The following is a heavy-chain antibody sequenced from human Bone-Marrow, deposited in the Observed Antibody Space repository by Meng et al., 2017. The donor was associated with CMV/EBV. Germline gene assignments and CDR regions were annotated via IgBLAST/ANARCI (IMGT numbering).Heavy chain of an antibody. V-gene: IGHV4-59*01. CDR2: IYYSGSS. CDR1: GVSISSYY. Sequence: SETLSLTCTVSGVSISSYYWSWIRQPPGKGLEWIGYIYYSGSSNYNPSLKSRVTISVDTSKSQFSLKLNPVTAADTAAYYCARDRNAAFDIWGQGTMVTVSS. CDR3: ARDRNAAFDI. J-gene: IGHJ3*02.